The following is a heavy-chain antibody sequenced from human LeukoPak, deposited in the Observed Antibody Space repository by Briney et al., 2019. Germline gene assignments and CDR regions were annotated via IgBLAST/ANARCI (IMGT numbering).Heavy chain of an antibody. CDR2: INSDGSST. CDR1: GFTFSSYW. Sequence: GGSLRLSCAASGFTFSSYWMHWVRQAPGKGLVWVSRINSDGSSTSYADSVKGRFTISRDNAKNTLYLQMNSLRAEDTAVYYCARQYHWERGLFDPWGQGTLVTVSS. D-gene: IGHD1-26*01. CDR3: ARQYHWERGLFDP. J-gene: IGHJ5*02. V-gene: IGHV3-74*01.